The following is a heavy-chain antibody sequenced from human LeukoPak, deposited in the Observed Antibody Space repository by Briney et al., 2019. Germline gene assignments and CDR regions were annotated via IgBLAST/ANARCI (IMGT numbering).Heavy chain of an antibody. CDR1: GGSISSYY. Sequence: PSETLSLTCTVSGGSISSYYWSWIRQPPGKGLEWIGYIYYSGGTNYNPSLKSRVTISVDTSKNQFSLKLSSVTAADTAVYYCTRGSFLGAKVDFWGQGTLVTVSS. CDR3: TRGSFLGAKVDF. V-gene: IGHV4-59*01. J-gene: IGHJ4*02. CDR2: IYYSGGT. D-gene: IGHD4/OR15-4a*01.